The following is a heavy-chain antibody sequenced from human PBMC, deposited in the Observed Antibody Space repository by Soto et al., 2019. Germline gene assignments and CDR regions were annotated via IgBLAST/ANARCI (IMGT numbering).Heavy chain of an antibody. CDR2: IYSGGST. J-gene: IGHJ4*02. Sequence: PGGSLRLSCAASGFTVSSNYMSWVRQAPGKGLEWVSVIYSGGSTYYADSVKGRFTISRDNSKNTLYLQMNSLRAEDTAVYYCARALWTTVTSLDYWGQRTLVTVSS. CDR1: GFTVSSNY. D-gene: IGHD4-17*01. V-gene: IGHV3-53*01. CDR3: ARALWTTVTSLDY.